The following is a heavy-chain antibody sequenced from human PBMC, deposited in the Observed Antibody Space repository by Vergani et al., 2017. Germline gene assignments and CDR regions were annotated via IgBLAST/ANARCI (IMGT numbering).Heavy chain of an antibody. V-gene: IGHV3-23*01. D-gene: IGHD5-12*01. CDR3: AKDRRSGGDYDFFDY. Sequence: EVQLLESGGGLVQPGGSLRLSCAASGFRFSTYAMNWVRQAQGKGLEWVSGISASGHDTSYADSVKGRFTISRDSYKNTLYLQMNSLRADDTAIYYCAKDRRSGGDYDFFDYWGQGTLVTVSS. J-gene: IGHJ4*02. CDR2: ISASGHDT. CDR1: GFRFSTYA.